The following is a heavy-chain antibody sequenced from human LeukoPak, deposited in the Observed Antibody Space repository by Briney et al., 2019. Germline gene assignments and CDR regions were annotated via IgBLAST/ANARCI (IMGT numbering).Heavy chain of an antibody. CDR2: ITSSSSYI. CDR3: ARDYYSGSGSHLHY. D-gene: IGHD3-10*01. J-gene: IGHJ4*02. CDR1: GFIFSTYS. Sequence: GGSLRLSCAASGFIFSTYSMNWVRQAPGKGLEWVSSITSSSSYIYYADSVKGRFTISRDNAKNSLYLQVNSLRAEDTAVYYCARDYYSGSGSHLHYWGQGTLVTVSS. V-gene: IGHV3-21*01.